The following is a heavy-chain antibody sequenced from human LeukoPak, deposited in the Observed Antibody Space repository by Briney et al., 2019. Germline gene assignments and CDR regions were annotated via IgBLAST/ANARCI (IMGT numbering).Heavy chain of an antibody. J-gene: IGHJ4*02. Sequence: KPSETLSLTCAVYGGSFSGYYWSWIRQPPGKGLEWIGEINHSGSTNYNPSLESRVTISVDTSKNQFSLKLSSVTAADTAVYYCARRGTPDDYWGQGTLVTVSS. D-gene: IGHD3-16*01. V-gene: IGHV4-34*01. CDR3: ARRGTPDDY. CDR1: GGSFSGYY. CDR2: INHSGST.